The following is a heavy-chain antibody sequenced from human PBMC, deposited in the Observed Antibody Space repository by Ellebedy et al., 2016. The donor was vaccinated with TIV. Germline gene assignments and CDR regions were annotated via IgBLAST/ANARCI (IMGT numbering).Heavy chain of an antibody. D-gene: IGHD3-10*01. Sequence: GESLKISCAASGFTFSSYAMSWVRQAPGKGLEWVSGISGTGATTYYADSVKGRFTISRENAKNSLFLQMNSLRDGDTAVYYCARGRYGPWGQGTLVTVSS. CDR1: GFTFSSYA. J-gene: IGHJ5*02. CDR3: ARGRYGP. V-gene: IGHV3-23*01. CDR2: ISGTGATT.